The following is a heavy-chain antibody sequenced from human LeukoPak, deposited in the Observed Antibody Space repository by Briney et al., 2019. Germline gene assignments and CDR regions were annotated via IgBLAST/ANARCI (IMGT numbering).Heavy chain of an antibody. J-gene: IGHJ4*02. Sequence: GGSLRLSCTASGFTSGDYLMSWFRQAPGKGLEWVSVIYSGGSTYNADSVKGRFTISRDNSKNTLYLQMNSLRAEDTAVYYCARAGILTGYYLDYWGRGTLVTVSS. CDR3: ARAGILTGYYLDY. CDR2: IYSGGST. D-gene: IGHD3-9*01. V-gene: IGHV3-66*01. CDR1: GFTSGDYL.